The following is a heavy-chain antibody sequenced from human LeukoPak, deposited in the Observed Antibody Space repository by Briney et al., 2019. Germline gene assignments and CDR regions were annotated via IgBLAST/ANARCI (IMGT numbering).Heavy chain of an antibody. CDR2: IRSDGGNK. D-gene: IGHD2-2*03. J-gene: IGHJ4*02. V-gene: IGHV3-30*02. CDR1: GFTFSDYG. Sequence: GGSLRLSCAASGFTFSDYGMHWVRQAPGKGLEWVAFIRSDGGNKYYADSGKGRFTISRDNSKNTLNLQMNSLRAEDTAVYYCAKDGPGLGIVVEPVAIRVDYWGQGTLVTVSS. CDR3: AKDGPGLGIVVEPVAIRVDY.